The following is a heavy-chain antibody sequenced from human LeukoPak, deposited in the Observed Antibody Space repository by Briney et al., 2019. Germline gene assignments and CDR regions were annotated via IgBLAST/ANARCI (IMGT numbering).Heavy chain of an antibody. CDR2: IKPDSGAT. J-gene: IGHJ5*02. D-gene: IGHD4-23*01. CDR1: GYTFTGNF. CDR3: ARDLNGGDYGGNWFNP. Sequence: GASVKVSCKTSGYTFTGNFMHWVRQAPGQGLEWMGWIKPDSGATAYAQKFQGRVTMTRDTSISTAYMELTGLISDDTALYYCARDLNGGDYGGNWFNPWGQGTLVTVSS. V-gene: IGHV1-2*02.